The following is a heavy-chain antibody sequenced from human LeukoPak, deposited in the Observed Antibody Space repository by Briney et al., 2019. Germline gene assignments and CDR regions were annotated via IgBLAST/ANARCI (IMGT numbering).Heavy chain of an antibody. CDR3: ARGHRRGYSGL. D-gene: IGHD5-12*01. V-gene: IGHV4-34*01. CDR1: GGSFSGYY. Sequence: NPSETLSLTCAVYGGSFSGYYWSWIRQPPGKGLEWIGEINHSGSTNYNPSLKSRVTISVDTSKNQFSLKLSSVTAADTAVYYCARGHRRGYSGLWGQGTLVTVSS. CDR2: INHSGST. J-gene: IGHJ4*02.